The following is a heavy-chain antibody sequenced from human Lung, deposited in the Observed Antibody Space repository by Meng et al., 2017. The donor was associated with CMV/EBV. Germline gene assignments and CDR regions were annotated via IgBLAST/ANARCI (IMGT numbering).Heavy chain of an antibody. D-gene: IGHD6-19*01. CDR1: GGTFSSYA. J-gene: IGHJ6*02. Sequence: SVXVSXKASGGTFSSYAISWVRQAPGQGLEWMGGIIPIFGTANYAQKFQGRVTITTDESTSTAYMELSSLRSEDTAVYYCARRRAVAGTQVYYYYGMDVWGQGTXVTVSS. V-gene: IGHV1-69*05. CDR3: ARRRAVAGTQVYYYYGMDV. CDR2: IIPIFGTA.